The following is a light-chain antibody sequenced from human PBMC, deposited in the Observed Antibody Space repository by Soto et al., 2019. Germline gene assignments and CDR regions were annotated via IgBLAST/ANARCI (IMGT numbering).Light chain of an antibody. CDR3: QQYETFSGT. CDR1: QSVSSN. Sequence: EIVMTQSPATLSVSPGERATLSCRASQSVSSNLAWYQKKPGQAPRLLIYGASTRATGIPARFSGSGSGTKFNLTIARLQTDDFATYYCQQYETFSGTFGPGTKVDIK. J-gene: IGKJ1*01. CDR2: GAS. V-gene: IGKV3-15*01.